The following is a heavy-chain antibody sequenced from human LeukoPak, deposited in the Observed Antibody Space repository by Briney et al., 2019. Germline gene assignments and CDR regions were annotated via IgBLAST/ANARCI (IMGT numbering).Heavy chain of an antibody. CDR3: ARDDSGPDY. CDR1: GFTFSSYW. D-gene: IGHD6-19*01. CDR2: MNQDGSEK. V-gene: IGHV3-7*01. J-gene: IGHJ4*02. Sequence: GGSLRLSCAASGFTFSSYWMSWVRQAPGKGLEWVANMNQDGSEKYYVDSVKGRFTISRDNAENSLYLQMNSLRAEDTAVYYCARDDSGPDYWGQGTLVTDSS.